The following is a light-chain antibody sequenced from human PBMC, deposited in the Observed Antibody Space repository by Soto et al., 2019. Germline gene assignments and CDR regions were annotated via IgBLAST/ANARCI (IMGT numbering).Light chain of an antibody. CDR2: DAS. J-gene: IGKJ5*01. CDR1: QDISNY. Sequence: DVQMTQSPSSLSASVGGRGTSTCQASQDISNYLNWYQQKPGKAPKLLIYDASNLETGVPSRFSGSGSGTDFTFTISSLQPEDIATYYCQQYDNLPTFGQGTRLEIK. CDR3: QQYDNLPT. V-gene: IGKV1-33*01.